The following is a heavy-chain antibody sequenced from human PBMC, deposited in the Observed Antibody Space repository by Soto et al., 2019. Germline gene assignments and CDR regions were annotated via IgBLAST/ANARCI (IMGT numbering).Heavy chain of an antibody. CDR2: IIPIFGTA. D-gene: IGHD3-10*01. Sequence: QVQLVQSGAEVKKPGSSVKVSCKASGGTFSSYAISWVRQAPGQGLEWMGGIIPIFGTANYAQKCQGRVTITADESTSTASMELRSLRSEDTAVYYCARPYYGSGLTGNWFDPWGQGPLVTVSS. V-gene: IGHV1-69*01. J-gene: IGHJ5*02. CDR3: ARPYYGSGLTGNWFDP. CDR1: GGTFSSYA.